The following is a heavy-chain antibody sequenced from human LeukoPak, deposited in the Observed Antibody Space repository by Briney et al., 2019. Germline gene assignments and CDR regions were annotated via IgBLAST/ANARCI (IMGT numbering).Heavy chain of an antibody. CDR3: ASPVQTGTPWGNAFDI. D-gene: IGHD1-1*01. J-gene: IGHJ3*02. Sequence: GESLKISCKGSGYSFTSYWIGWVRQMPGKGLEWMGIIYPGDSDTRYSPSFQGQVTISADKSISTAYLQWSSLKASDTAMYYCASPVQTGTPWGNAFDIWGQGTMVTVSS. CDR1: GYSFTSYW. V-gene: IGHV5-51*01. CDR2: IYPGDSDT.